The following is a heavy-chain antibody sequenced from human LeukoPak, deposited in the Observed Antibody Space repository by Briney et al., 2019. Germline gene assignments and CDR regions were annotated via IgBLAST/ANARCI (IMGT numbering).Heavy chain of an antibody. Sequence: KPSETLSLTCTVSGGSISSYYWSWIRQPPGKGLEWIGYIYYSGSTDYNPSLKSRVTISVDTSKNQFSLKLSSVTAADTAVYYCARHETYYYGSGSYFFWFDPWGQGTLVTVSS. CDR2: IYYSGST. D-gene: IGHD3-10*01. CDR3: ARHETYYYGSGSYFFWFDP. J-gene: IGHJ5*02. V-gene: IGHV4-59*08. CDR1: GGSISSYY.